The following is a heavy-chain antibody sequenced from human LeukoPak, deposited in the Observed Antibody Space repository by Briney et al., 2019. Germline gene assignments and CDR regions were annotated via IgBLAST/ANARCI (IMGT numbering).Heavy chain of an antibody. V-gene: IGHV3-48*02. CDR2: ITRSSNTI. Sequence: GGSLRLSCVASGFSFSNYNMNWVRQAPGKGLEWVSYITRSSNTIYYADSVKGRFTISRDNAKNSLYLQMNSLRDEDTAVYYCARDQNWYFDLWGRGTLVTVSS. CDR1: GFSFSNYN. J-gene: IGHJ2*01. CDR3: ARDQNWYFDL.